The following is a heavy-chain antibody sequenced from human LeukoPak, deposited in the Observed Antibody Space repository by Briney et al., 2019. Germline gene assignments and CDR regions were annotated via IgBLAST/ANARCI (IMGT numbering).Heavy chain of an antibody. Sequence: ASVRVSCKTSGYPFSRFLISWVRQAPGQGLEWMGWISAHNGDTKYAQRVQDGLTMTTETSTSTAYMELRSLTPNDTAVYYCSREVLKKHPLDWGQGTLVTVSS. CDR1: GYPFSRFL. J-gene: IGHJ4*02. CDR3: SREVLKKHPLD. CDR2: ISAHNGDT. V-gene: IGHV1-18*01.